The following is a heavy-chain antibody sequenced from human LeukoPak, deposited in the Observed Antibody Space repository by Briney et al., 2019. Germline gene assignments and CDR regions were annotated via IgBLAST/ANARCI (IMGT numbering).Heavy chain of an antibody. J-gene: IGHJ3*02. CDR1: GYTLTELS. CDR2: SDPEDGET. CDR3: ATRWGMVQGDDRSRDAFDI. D-gene: IGHD3-10*01. Sequence: GASVKVSCKVSGYTLTELSMHWVRQAPGKGLEWMGGSDPEDGETIYAQKFQGRVTMTEDTSTDTAYMELSSLRSEDTAVYYCATRWGMVQGDDRSRDAFDIWGQGTMVTVSS. V-gene: IGHV1-24*01.